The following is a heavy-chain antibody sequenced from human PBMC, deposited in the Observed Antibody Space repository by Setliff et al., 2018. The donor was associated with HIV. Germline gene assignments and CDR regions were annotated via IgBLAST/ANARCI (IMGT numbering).Heavy chain of an antibody. V-gene: IGHV3-33*03. Sequence: QPGGSLRLSCAASGFTFRSYAMFWVRQAPGKGLEWVAVIWYDGSNIYYADSVQGRFTISRDNSKNTLHLQMNSLRAEDTAVYYCAKANGYLSGHWYFDLWGRGTLVTVSS. D-gene: IGHD3-10*01. CDR1: GFTFRSYA. CDR2: IWYDGSNI. J-gene: IGHJ2*01. CDR3: AKANGYLSGHWYFDL.